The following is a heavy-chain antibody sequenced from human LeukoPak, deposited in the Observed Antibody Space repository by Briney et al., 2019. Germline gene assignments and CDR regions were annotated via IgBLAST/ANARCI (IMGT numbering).Heavy chain of an antibody. CDR1: GYIFISHY. J-gene: IGHJ3*02. D-gene: IGHD3-22*01. CDR3: ARISSAYYRDAFDI. V-gene: IGHV1-46*01. CDR2: FNPSDGAT. Sequence: ASVKVSCKASGYIFISHYIHWVRQAPGQGLEWMGIFNPSDGATTYSQKFQARVTMTRDTSTSTVYVEVSGLRSEDTAVYYCARISSAYYRDAFDIWGQGTLVTVSS.